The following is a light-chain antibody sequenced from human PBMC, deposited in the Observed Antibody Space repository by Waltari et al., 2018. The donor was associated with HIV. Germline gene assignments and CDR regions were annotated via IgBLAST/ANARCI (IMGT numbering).Light chain of an antibody. J-gene: IGKJ3*01. CDR3: QQYYDTLFT. CDR2: WAS. V-gene: IGKV4-1*01. Sequence: IVMTQSPDSLAVSLGEPSTINCKSSQSVLWRSNRKNYLAWYKQRPGQPPKLLIFWASTRESGVPDRFSGSGSGTDFTLTISSLQAEDVAVYYCQQYYDTLFTFGPGTKVDFK. CDR1: QSVLWRSNRKNY.